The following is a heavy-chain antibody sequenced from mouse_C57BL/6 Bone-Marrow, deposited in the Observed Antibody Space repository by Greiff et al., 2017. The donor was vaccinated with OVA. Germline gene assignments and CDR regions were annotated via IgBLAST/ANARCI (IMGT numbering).Heavy chain of an antibody. V-gene: IGHV1-54*01. D-gene: IGHD2-1*01. CDR1: GYAFTNYL. Sequence: QVHVKQSGAELVRPGTSVKVSCKASGYAFTNYLIEWVKQRPGQGLEWIGVINPGSGGTNYNEKFKGKATLTADKSSSTAYMQLSSLTSEDSAVYFCARSGYGNYYAMDYWGQGTSVTVSS. J-gene: IGHJ4*01. CDR3: ARSGYGNYYAMDY. CDR2: INPGSGGT.